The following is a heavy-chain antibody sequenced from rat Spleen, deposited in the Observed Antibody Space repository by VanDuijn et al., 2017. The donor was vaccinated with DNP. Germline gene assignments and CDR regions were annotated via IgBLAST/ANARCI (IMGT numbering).Heavy chain of an antibody. J-gene: IGHJ1*01. D-gene: IGHD1-4*01. Sequence: QIQLRQSGAEPAKPGSSVKISCKASGYTFTTYYISWIKQTTGQGLDYIGYIYTGSGGTNYNEKFKGKATLTVDKSSNTAFMQLSSLTPDDSAVYYCARRRLPYWYFDFWGPGTMVTVSS. CDR1: GYTFTTYY. CDR3: ARRRLPYWYFDF. V-gene: IGHV1-43*01. CDR2: IYTGSGGT.